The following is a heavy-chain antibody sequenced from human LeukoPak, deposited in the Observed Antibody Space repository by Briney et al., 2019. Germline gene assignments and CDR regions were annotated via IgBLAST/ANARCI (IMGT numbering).Heavy chain of an antibody. D-gene: IGHD6-19*01. CDR1: GFTFSSYS. Sequence: GGSLRLSCAASGFTFSSYSMNWVRQAPGKGLEWVSAISGSGGSTYYADSVKGRFTISRDNSKNTLYLQMNSLRAEDTAVYYCAKNSSGRRIYYYYYMDVWGKGTTVTISS. CDR3: AKNSSGRRIYYYYYMDV. V-gene: IGHV3-23*01. J-gene: IGHJ6*03. CDR2: ISGSGGST.